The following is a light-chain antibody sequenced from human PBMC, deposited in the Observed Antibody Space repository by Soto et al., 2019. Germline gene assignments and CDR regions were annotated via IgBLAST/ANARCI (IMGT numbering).Light chain of an antibody. CDR1: QSVSSN. CDR3: QQYNKWPRT. J-gene: IGKJ2*01. V-gene: IGKV3-15*01. Sequence: EIGMTQSPATLSESPGEGVALSCRASQSVSSNLAWYQQKPGQAPRLLIYGASTTATGIPARFSGSGSGTEFTLTISSLQSEDFAVYNCQQYNKWPRTFGQGTKVDIK. CDR2: GAS.